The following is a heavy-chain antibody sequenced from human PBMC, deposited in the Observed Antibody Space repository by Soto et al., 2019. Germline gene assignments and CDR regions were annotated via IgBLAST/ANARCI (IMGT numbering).Heavy chain of an antibody. V-gene: IGHV1-2*02. Sequence: ASMKGSCKACGYTFTNYAMHFVRQAPGQRLECIGWISPDSGATSYAQRFQGRVTITMDTSISTAYMELSRLTSDDTAVYYCAREGGDIVQMVYALPWYWGQGTLVTVSS. J-gene: IGHJ1*01. D-gene: IGHD2-8*01. CDR1: GYTFTNYA. CDR2: ISPDSGAT. CDR3: AREGGDIVQMVYALPWY.